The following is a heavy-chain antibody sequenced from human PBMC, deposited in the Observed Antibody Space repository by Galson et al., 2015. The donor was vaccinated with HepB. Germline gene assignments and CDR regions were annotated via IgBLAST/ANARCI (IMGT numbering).Heavy chain of an antibody. CDR3: ARGERYSGRYPQYFQH. J-gene: IGHJ1*01. Sequence: SLRLSCAASGFTFSIYAMHWVRQAPGKGLEWVAVISYEGNHEYYADSVRGLFTISRGNSKNTLYLRMNSLRPEDTAVYYCARGERYSGRYPQYFQHWGQGTLVTVSS. V-gene: IGHV3-30-3*01. CDR1: GFTFSIYA. D-gene: IGHD1-26*01. CDR2: ISYEGNHE.